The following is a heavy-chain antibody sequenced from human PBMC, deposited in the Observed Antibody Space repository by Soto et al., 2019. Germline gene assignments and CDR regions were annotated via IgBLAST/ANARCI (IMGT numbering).Heavy chain of an antibody. CDR3: ATSTDSSGYCLDY. CDR2: IYYSGST. CDR1: GGSISSGGYS. D-gene: IGHD3-22*01. J-gene: IGHJ4*02. V-gene: IGHV4-31*11. Sequence: SETLSLTCAVSGGSISSGGYSWSWIRQPPGKGLEWIGYIYYSGSTYYNPSLKSRVTISVDTSKNQFSLKLSSVTAADTAVYYCATSTDSSGYCLDYWGQGTLVTVSS.